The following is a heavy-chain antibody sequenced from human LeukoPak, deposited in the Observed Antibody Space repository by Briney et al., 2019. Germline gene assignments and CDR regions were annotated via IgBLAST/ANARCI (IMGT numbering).Heavy chain of an antibody. J-gene: IGHJ5*02. CDR2: ISYDEYNK. CDR3: ARDFASGSGSNWATNRFDP. D-gene: IGHD3-10*01. Sequence: GGSLRLSCAASGFTFDKFAIHWVRQAPGKGLEWLAIISYDEYNKFYADSVKGRFTVSRDNSKNTVYLQMNSLGPEDTAVYYCARDFASGSGSNWATNRFDPWGQGTLVTVSS. CDR1: GFTFDKFA. V-gene: IGHV3-30*04.